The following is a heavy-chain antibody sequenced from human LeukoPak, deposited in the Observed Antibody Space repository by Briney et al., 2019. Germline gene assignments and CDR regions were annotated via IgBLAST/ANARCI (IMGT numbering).Heavy chain of an antibody. Sequence: PGGSLRLSCAASGFTFSSYATSWVRQAPGKGLEWVSAISGSGGSTYYADSVKGRFTISRDNSKNTLYLQMNSLRGEDTAVYYCVRGRGSYGWFDPWGQGTLVTVSS. V-gene: IGHV3-23*01. J-gene: IGHJ5*02. D-gene: IGHD3-10*01. CDR3: VRGRGSYGWFDP. CDR2: ISGSGGST. CDR1: GFTFSSYA.